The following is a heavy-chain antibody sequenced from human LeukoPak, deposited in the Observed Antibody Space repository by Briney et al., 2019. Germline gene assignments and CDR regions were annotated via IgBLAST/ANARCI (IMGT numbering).Heavy chain of an antibody. Sequence: GGSLRLSCAASGFTFSSYAMSWVRQAPGKGLEWVSAISGSGGSTYYADSVKGRFTISRDNSKNTLYLQMNSLRAEDTAVYYCAKASGCSGGSCYHQATFFDYWGQGTLVTVSS. CDR3: AKASGCSGGSCYHQATFFDY. CDR2: ISGSGGST. V-gene: IGHV3-23*01. J-gene: IGHJ4*02. CDR1: GFTFSSYA. D-gene: IGHD2-15*01.